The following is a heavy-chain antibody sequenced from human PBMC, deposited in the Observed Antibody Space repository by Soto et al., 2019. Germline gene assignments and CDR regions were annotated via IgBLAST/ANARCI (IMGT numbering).Heavy chain of an antibody. D-gene: IGHD4-17*01. J-gene: IGHJ4*02. Sequence: SVKVSCKASGGTFSSYTISWVRQAPGQGPEWMGRIIPILGIANYAQKFQGRVTMTTDTSTSTAYMELRSLRSDDTAVYYCARDQLWPYGDYPIDYWGQGTLVTAPQ. CDR1: GGTFSSYT. CDR2: IIPILGIA. CDR3: ARDQLWPYGDYPIDY. V-gene: IGHV1-69*04.